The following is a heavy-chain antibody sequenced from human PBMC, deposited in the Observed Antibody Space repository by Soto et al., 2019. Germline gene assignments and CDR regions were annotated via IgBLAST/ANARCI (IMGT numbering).Heavy chain of an antibody. CDR1: SGSISSSNW. J-gene: IGHJ4*02. CDR3: AREAGRNRYFNYGSGRLDY. CDR2: IYHSGST. V-gene: IGHV4-4*02. Sequence: SETLSLTCAVSSGSISSSNWWSWVRQPPGKGLEWIGEIYHSGSTNYNPSLKSRVTISVDKSKNQFSLKLSFVTAADTAVYYCAREAGRNRYFNYGSGRLDYWGQGTLVTVSS. D-gene: IGHD3-10*01.